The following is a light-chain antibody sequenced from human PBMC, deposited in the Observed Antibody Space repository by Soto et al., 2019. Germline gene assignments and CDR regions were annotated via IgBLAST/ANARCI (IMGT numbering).Light chain of an antibody. J-gene: IGKJ2*01. CDR3: QQYDNSPGYT. V-gene: IGKV3-20*01. Sequence: EIVLTQSPGTLSLSPGESATLSCRASQSVSSRDLAWYQQKPGQAPRLLIYATSSRAAGIPDRFSGSGSGTDFTLTISRLEPEDFAVYYCQQYDNSPGYTFGQGTKLEIK. CDR1: QSVSSRD. CDR2: ATS.